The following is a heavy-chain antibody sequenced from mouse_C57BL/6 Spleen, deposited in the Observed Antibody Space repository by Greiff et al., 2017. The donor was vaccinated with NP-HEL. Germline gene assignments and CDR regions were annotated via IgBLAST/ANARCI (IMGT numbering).Heavy chain of an antibody. Sequence: QVQLQQSGAELMKPGASVKLSCKATGYTFTGYWIEWVKQRPGHGLEWIGEILPGRGSTNYNEKFKGKATFTADTSSNTAYMQLSSLTTEDSAIYYCARPYGSSLDWFAYWGQGTLVTVSA. V-gene: IGHV1-9*01. CDR1: GYTFTGYW. J-gene: IGHJ3*01. CDR3: ARPYGSSLDWFAY. CDR2: ILPGRGST. D-gene: IGHD1-1*01.